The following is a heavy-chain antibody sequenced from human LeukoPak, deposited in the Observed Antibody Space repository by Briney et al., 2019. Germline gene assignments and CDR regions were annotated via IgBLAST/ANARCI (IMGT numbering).Heavy chain of an antibody. CDR3: AVVPAAIVGNWFDP. D-gene: IGHD2-2*02. CDR2: IYTSGST. CDR1: GYSISSGYY. V-gene: IGHV4-4*07. Sequence: SETLSLTCAVSGYSISSGYYWGWIRQPAGKGLEWIGRIYTSGSTNYNPSLKSRVTMSVDTSKNQFSLKLSSVTAADTAVYYCAVVPAAIVGNWFDPWGQGTLVTVSS. J-gene: IGHJ5*02.